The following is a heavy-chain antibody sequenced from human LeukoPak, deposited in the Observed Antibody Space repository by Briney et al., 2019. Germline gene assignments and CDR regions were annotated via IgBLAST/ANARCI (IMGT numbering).Heavy chain of an antibody. D-gene: IGHD3-3*01. V-gene: IGHV3-9*01. CDR3: AKDNEGDFWYFDY. CDR1: GFTFDDYA. CDR2: ISWNSGSI. J-gene: IGHJ4*02. Sequence: PGGSLRLSCAASGFTFDDYAMHWVRQAPGKGLEWVSGISWNSGSIGYADSVKGRFTISRDNAKNSLYLQMNSLGAEDTALYYCAKDNEGDFWYFDYWGQGTLVTVSS.